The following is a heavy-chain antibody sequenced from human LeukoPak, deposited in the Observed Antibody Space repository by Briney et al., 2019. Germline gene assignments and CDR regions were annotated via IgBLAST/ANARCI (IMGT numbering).Heavy chain of an antibody. Sequence: GASVKVSCKASGYTFTSYYMHWVRQPPGQGLEWVGIINHSGGSRSYAQKFQGRVTMTRDTSTSTAYMELSSLRSEDTAVYYCARDRWGVAVAGTINWFDPWGQGTLVTVSS. D-gene: IGHD6-19*01. V-gene: IGHV1-46*01. J-gene: IGHJ5*02. CDR1: GYTFTSYY. CDR2: INHSGGSR. CDR3: ARDRWGVAVAGTINWFDP.